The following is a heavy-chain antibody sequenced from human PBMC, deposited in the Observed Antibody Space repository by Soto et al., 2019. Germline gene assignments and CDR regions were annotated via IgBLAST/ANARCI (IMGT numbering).Heavy chain of an antibody. V-gene: IGHV4-31*03. D-gene: IGHD6-13*01. CDR2: INYRGST. CDR1: GGSMSSGDYY. CDR3: ARDAPGAAPY. J-gene: IGHJ4*02. Sequence: QVQLQESGPGLVKPSQTLSLTCTVSGGSMSSGDYYWNWIRQHPEKGLEWIGYINYRGSTFYNPSLKSRLTISVDTSKNQFSLKLTSVTAADTAMYYCARDAPGAAPYWGQGTVVTVSS.